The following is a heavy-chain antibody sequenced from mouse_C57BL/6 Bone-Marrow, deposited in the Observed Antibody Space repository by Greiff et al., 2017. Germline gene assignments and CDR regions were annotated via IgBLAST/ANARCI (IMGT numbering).Heavy chain of an antibody. J-gene: IGHJ2*01. Sequence: EVQLQESGPELVKPGASVKISCKASGYSFTGYYMNWVKQSPEKSLEWIGEINPSTGGTTYNQKFKAKATLTVDKSSSTAYMQLKSLTSEDSAVYYCARNYDGYLCDYWGQGTTLTVSS. D-gene: IGHD2-3*01. CDR3: ARNYDGYLCDY. V-gene: IGHV1-42*01. CDR2: INPSTGGT. CDR1: GYSFTGYY.